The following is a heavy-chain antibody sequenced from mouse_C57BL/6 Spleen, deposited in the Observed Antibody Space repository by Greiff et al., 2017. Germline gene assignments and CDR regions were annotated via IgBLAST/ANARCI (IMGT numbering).Heavy chain of an antibody. V-gene: IGHV1-4*01. CDR3: AKGGSSGYLDY. Sequence: VQLQQSGAELARPGASVKMSCKASGYTFTSYTMHWVKQRPGQGLEWIGYINPSSGYTKYNQKFKDKATLTADKSSRTAYMQLSSLTSEDSAVYYCAKGGSSGYLDYWGQGTTLTVSS. CDR2: INPSSGYT. CDR1: GYTFTSYT. J-gene: IGHJ2*01. D-gene: IGHD3-2*02.